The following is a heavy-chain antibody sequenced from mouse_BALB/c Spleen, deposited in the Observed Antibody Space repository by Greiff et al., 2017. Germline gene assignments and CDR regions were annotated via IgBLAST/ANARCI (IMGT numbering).Heavy chain of an antibody. CDR3: ARGSLRHYFDY. Sequence: QVQLQQSGAELMKPGASVKISCKATGYTFSSYWIEWVKQRPGHGLEWIGEILPGSGSTNYNEKFKGKATFTADTSSNTAYMQLSSLTSEDSAVYYCARGSLRHYFDYWGQGTTLTVSS. D-gene: IGHD1-2*01. CDR2: ILPGSGST. V-gene: IGHV1-9*01. J-gene: IGHJ2*01. CDR1: GYTFSSYW.